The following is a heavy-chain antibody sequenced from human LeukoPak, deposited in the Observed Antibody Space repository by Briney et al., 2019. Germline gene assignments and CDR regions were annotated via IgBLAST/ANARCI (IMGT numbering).Heavy chain of an antibody. CDR1: GGTFSSYA. D-gene: IGHD2-21*01. V-gene: IGHV1-69*13. Sequence: SVKVSCKASGGTFSSYAISWVRQAPGQGLEWMGGIIPIFGAANYAQKFQGRVTITADESTSTAYMELSSLRSEDTAVYYCARVSVIFNWFDPWGQGTLVTVSS. J-gene: IGHJ5*02. CDR2: IIPIFGAA. CDR3: ARVSVIFNWFDP.